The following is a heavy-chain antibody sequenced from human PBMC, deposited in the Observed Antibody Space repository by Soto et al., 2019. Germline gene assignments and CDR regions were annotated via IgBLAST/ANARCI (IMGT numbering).Heavy chain of an antibody. V-gene: IGHV4-39*01. CDR3: ARLGGYVSVGYYYLWDS. J-gene: IGHJ4*02. CDR2: INHSGST. Sequence: QLQLQESGPGLVKPSETLSLTCRVSDGSMNSDSSYWGWIRQPPGKGLEWIGVINHSGSTYHHLSLKGQVTMSVDASRNQFALKLTSLTAADPAVYYCARLGGYVSVGYYYLWDSWGQGTLVTVSS. D-gene: IGHD3-22*01. CDR1: DGSMNSDSSY.